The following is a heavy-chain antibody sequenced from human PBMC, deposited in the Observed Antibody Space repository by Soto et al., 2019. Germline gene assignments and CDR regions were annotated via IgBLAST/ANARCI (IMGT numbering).Heavy chain of an antibody. CDR1: GYTFSSYG. D-gene: IGHD3-10*01. CDR2: ISAYNGNT. CDR3: ARDQRGRDWYGEDY. Sequence: GASVKVSCTASGYTFSSYGVTWVRQAPGQGLEWMGWISAYNGNTKYAQKLQGRVTMTTDTSTSTAYMELRSLTSDDTAMYYCARDQRGRDWYGEDYGGQGTLVTVSS. J-gene: IGHJ4*02. V-gene: IGHV1-18*01.